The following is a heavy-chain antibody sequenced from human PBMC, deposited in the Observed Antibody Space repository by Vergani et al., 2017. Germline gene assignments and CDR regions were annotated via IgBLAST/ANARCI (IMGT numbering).Heavy chain of an antibody. Sequence: EVQLVESGGGLVKPGGSLRLSCAASGFTFSSYSMNWVRQAPGKGLEWVSSISSSSSDIYYADSVKGRFTISRDNAKKSVYLQMKSLRAEDTAKYFCARGVWDCTHIRCSPPSYWGQGTQVTVSS. CDR3: ARGVWDCTHIRCSPPSY. V-gene: IGHV3-21*01. CDR1: GFTFSSYS. J-gene: IGHJ4*02. D-gene: IGHD2-8*01. CDR2: ISSSSSDI.